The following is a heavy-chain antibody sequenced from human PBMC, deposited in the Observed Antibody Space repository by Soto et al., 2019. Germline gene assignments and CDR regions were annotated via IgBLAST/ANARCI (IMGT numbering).Heavy chain of an antibody. CDR1: GGSITTGGYY. D-gene: IGHD5-18*01. J-gene: IGHJ4*02. Sequence: QVQLQESGPGLVKPSQTLSLTCTVSGGSITTGGYYWSWIRQHPGKGLEWIGYIYYSGSTSYNPSLKSRITMSVDTSKNQFSLKLNSVTAADTAVDYCARDDTRAGYDYWGQGTLVTVSS. V-gene: IGHV4-31*03. CDR2: IYYSGST. CDR3: ARDDTRAGYDY.